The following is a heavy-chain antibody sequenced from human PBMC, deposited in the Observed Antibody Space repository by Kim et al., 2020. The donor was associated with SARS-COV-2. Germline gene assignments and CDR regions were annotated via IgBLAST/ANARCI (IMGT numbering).Heavy chain of an antibody. D-gene: IGHD1-26*01. J-gene: IGHJ5*02. CDR2: FDPEDGET. Sequence: ASVEVSCKVSGYTLTELSMHWVRQAPGKGLEWMGGFDPEDGETIYAQKFQGRVTMTEDTSTDTAYMELSSLRSEDTAVYYCATAPPYSGSYFNWFDPWGQGTLVTVSS. CDR3: ATAPPYSGSYFNWFDP. V-gene: IGHV1-24*01. CDR1: GYTLTELS.